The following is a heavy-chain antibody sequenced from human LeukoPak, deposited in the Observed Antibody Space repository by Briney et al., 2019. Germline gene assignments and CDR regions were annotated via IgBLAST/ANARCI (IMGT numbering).Heavy chain of an antibody. J-gene: IGHJ5*02. CDR2: INAGGGST. D-gene: IGHD3-16*01. CDR3: ARSFYDNNWVDP. V-gene: IGHV3-23*01. CDR1: GFNFGSYA. Sequence: PGGALKLSCAASGFNFGSYAMSWVRQAPGKGLEWVSVINAGGGSTYYADSVKGRFTISRDSFRDQLYLQKERLRAEDTAVYFCARSFYDNNWVDPWGQQTLVTVSS.